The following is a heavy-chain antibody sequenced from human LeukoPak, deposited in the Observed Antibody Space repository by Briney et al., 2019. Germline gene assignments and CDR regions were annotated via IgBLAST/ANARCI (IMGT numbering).Heavy chain of an antibody. CDR1: GFTFSSYS. D-gene: IGHD1-26*01. V-gene: IGHV3-21*01. Sequence: GGSLRLSCAASGFTFSSYSMNWVRQAPGKGLEWVSSISSSSSYIYYADSVKGRFTISRDNAKNSLYLQMNSLRAEDTAVYYCARDSSVGATPWFDPWGQGTLVTVSS. J-gene: IGHJ5*02. CDR3: ARDSSVGATPWFDP. CDR2: ISSSSSYI.